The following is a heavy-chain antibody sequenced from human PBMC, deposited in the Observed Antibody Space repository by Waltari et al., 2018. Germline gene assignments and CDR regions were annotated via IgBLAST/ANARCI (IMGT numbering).Heavy chain of an antibody. CDR3: ARIRGSGSHSRPYMDV. CDR1: GGSISSSSYY. Sequence: QLQLQESGPGLVKPSETLSLTCTVSGGSISSSSYYWGWIRQPPGKGLEWIGRIYYSGSTYYNPSLKSRVTISVDTSKNQFSLKLSAVTAADTAVYYCARIRGSGSHSRPYMDVWGKGTTVTVSS. D-gene: IGHD3-10*01. V-gene: IGHV4-39*07. J-gene: IGHJ6*03. CDR2: IYYSGST.